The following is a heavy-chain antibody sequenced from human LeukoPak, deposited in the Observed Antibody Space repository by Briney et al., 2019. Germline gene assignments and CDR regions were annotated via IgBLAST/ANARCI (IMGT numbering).Heavy chain of an antibody. D-gene: IGHD3-16*01. CDR2: TTWDGAST. V-gene: IGHV3-43*01. J-gene: IGHJ4*02. CDR1: GITFHAYT. CDR3: ATERSRYFDY. Sequence: PGGSLRLSCAASGITFHAYTMHWVRQAPGKGLEWVSLTTWDGASTYYADSVKGRFTISRDNSKQSLYLQANSLRTEDTALYYCATERSRYFDYWGQGTLVTVSS.